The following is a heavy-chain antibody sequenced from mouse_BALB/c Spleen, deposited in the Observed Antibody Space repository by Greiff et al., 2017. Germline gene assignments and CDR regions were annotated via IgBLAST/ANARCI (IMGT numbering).Heavy chain of an antibody. Sequence: EVQLVESGGGLVQPGGSLRLSCATSGFTFTDYYMSWVRQPPGKALEWLGFIRNKANGYTTEYSASVKGRFTISRDNSQSILYLQMSTLRAEDSATDYGARATVGAEDYWGQGTSVTVSS. CDR1: GFTFTDYY. CDR2: IRNKANGYTT. D-gene: IGHD1-1*01. V-gene: IGHV7-3*02. CDR3: ARATVGAEDY. J-gene: IGHJ4*01.